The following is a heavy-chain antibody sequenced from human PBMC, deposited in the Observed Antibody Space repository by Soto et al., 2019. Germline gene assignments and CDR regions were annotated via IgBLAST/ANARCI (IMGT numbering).Heavy chain of an antibody. CDR1: GFTFSSYA. CDR2: ISGSGGST. J-gene: IGHJ4*02. Sequence: GGSLRLSCAASGFTFSSYAMSWVRQAPGKGLEWVSAISGSGGSTYYADSVKGRFTISRDNSKNTLYLQMNSLRAEDTAVYYCVWGIAVAGAFDYWGQGTLVTVSS. CDR3: VWGIAVAGAFDY. V-gene: IGHV3-23*01. D-gene: IGHD6-19*01.